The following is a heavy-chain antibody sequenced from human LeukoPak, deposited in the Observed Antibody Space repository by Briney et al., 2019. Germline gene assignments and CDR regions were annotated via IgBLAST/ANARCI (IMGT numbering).Heavy chain of an antibody. CDR1: GFTFSDCY. V-gene: IGHV3-11*01. CDR3: ARVTVSAIYYGMDV. Sequence: GGSLRLSCAASGFTFSDCYMSWIRQAPGKGLEWVSYISSSGSTIYYADSVKGRFTISRDNAKNSLYLQMNSLRAEDTAVYYCARVTVSAIYYGMDVWGQGTTVTVSS. CDR2: ISSSGSTI. D-gene: IGHD2-8*01. J-gene: IGHJ6*02.